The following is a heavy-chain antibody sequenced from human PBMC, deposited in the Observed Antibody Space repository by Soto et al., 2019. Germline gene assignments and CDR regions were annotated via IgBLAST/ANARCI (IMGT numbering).Heavy chain of an antibody. CDR2: IYYSGST. Sequence: SETLSLTCTVSGGSISSSSYYWGWIRQPPGKGLEWIGSIYYSGSTYYNPSLKSRVTISVDTSKNQFSMKLSSVTAADTAVYYCARPGTWDLHSYWYFDLWGRGTLVTVSS. CDR1: GGSISSSSYY. CDR3: ARPGTWDLHSYWYFDL. V-gene: IGHV4-39*01. J-gene: IGHJ2*01. D-gene: IGHD3-10*01.